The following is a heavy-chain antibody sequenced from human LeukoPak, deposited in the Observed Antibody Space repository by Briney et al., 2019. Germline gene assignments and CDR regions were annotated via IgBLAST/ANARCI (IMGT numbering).Heavy chain of an antibody. Sequence: GSLRLSCAASGFSISDYYWSWIRQPPGKGLEWIGYIYYSGSTNYNPSLKSRVTISVDTSKNQFSLKLSSVTAADTAVYYCARIAVAGTLWFDPWGQGTLVTVSS. CDR2: IYYSGST. D-gene: IGHD6-19*01. V-gene: IGHV4-59*01. CDR1: GFSISDYY. J-gene: IGHJ5*02. CDR3: ARIAVAGTLWFDP.